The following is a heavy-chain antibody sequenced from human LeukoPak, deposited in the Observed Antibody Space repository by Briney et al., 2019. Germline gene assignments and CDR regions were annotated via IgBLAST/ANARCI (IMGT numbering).Heavy chain of an antibody. J-gene: IGHJ4*02. CDR3: ARGGEGYNYVY. CDR1: GGSISSANYY. Sequence: SETLSLTCTVSGGSISSANYYWNWIRQPPGKGLEWIGYISYSGSTHYNPSLKSRATISADTSKNQFSLKLTSMTAADTAVYHCARGGEGYNYVYWGQGTLVTVSS. V-gene: IGHV4-30-4*01. CDR2: ISYSGST. D-gene: IGHD5-24*01.